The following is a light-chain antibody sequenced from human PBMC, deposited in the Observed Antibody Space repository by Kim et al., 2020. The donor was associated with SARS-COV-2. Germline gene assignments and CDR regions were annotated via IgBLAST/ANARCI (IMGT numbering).Light chain of an antibody. CDR2: DAS. V-gene: IGKV3-20*01. CDR1: ETVSRSY. J-gene: IGKJ2*01. CDR3: QQYGSSPYT. Sequence: EIVLTQSPGPLSLAPGGRATLSCRATETVSRSYLAWYQQKPGQAPSLLIYDASNRATGVPDRFSGSGSGTDFTLTINRVEPEDVAVYYCQQYGSSPYTFGQGTKLEI.